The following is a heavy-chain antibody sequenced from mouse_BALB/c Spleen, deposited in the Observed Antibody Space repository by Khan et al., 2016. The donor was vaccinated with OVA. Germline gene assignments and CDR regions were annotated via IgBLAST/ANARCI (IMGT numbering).Heavy chain of an antibody. CDR1: GYTFTSYV. CDR3: APVGNYYVSFAY. J-gene: IGHJ3*01. CDR2: IYPFNDDT. V-gene: IGHV1S136*01. Sequence: EVQLVESGPELVKPGASVKMSCKASGYTFTSYVMHWVKQKPGLGLEWIGYIYPFNDDTKYNEKFKGKATLTSDKSSNTAYMELSSLTSEDSAVYYYAPVGNYYVSFAYWGQGTLVTVSA. D-gene: IGHD1-1*01.